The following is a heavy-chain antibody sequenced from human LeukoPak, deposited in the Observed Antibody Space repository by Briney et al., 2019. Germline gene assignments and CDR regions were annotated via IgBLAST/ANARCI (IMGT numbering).Heavy chain of an antibody. CDR3: ARLGYCSSTSCYTANHYYYYYYMDV. V-gene: IGHV5-51*01. CDR2: IYLGDSDT. D-gene: IGHD2-2*02. Sequence: PGESLKISCKGSGYSFTSYWIAWVRQMPGKGLEWMGIIYLGDSDTRYSPSFQGQVTISADKSISTAYMELSSLRSEDTAVYYCARLGYCSSTSCYTANHYYYYYYMDVWGKGTTVTVSS. J-gene: IGHJ6*03. CDR1: GYSFTSYW.